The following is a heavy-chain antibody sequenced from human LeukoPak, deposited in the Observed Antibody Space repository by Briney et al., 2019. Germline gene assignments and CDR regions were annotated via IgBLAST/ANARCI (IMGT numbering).Heavy chain of an antibody. J-gene: IGHJ3*02. CDR2: IRYDGSNK. Sequence: GGSLRLSCAASGFTFRSYGMHWVRQAPGKGLEWVAFIRYDGSNKYYADSVKGRFAISRDNAKNSLYLQMNSLRAEDTAVYYCARVRMTTVTTQGYAEDAFDIWGQGTMVTVSS. CDR1: GFTFRSYG. CDR3: ARVRMTTVTTQGYAEDAFDI. D-gene: IGHD4-17*01. V-gene: IGHV3-30*02.